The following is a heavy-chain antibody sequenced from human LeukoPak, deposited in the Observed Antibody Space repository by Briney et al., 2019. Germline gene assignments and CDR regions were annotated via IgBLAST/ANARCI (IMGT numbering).Heavy chain of an antibody. CDR1: GFSLSTNGVG. Sequence: KESGPTLVKPTQTLSLTCTFSGFSLSTNGVGVGWIRQPPGKALEWLALIYWDDDKGYSPSLKSRLTITKDTSENQVVLRMTNMDPVDTATYYCAHRLRRDGWFWAHWGQGILVTVSS. CDR2: IYWDDDK. J-gene: IGHJ1*01. CDR3: AHRLRRDGWFWAH. V-gene: IGHV2-5*02. D-gene: IGHD5-24*01.